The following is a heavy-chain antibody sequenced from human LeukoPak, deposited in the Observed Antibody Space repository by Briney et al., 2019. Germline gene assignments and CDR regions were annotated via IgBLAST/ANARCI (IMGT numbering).Heavy chain of an antibody. V-gene: IGHV4-39*01. CDR2: IYVIGTN. CDR3: ARQVGATTLIDH. J-gene: IGHJ4*02. CDR1: GVSVSSRNHY. D-gene: IGHD1-26*01. Sequence: KSSETLSLTCTLSGVSVSSRNHYWGWIRQAPGKGLEWIGSIYVIGTNYYNPSLQSRVNLSVDASKNQVPLKLTSVTAADTAVYYCARQVGATTLIDHWGQGTLVTVSS.